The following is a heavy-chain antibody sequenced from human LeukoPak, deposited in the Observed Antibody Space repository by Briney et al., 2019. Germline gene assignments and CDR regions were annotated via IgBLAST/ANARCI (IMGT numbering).Heavy chain of an antibody. CDR3: ARMARIWFGESWYNWFDP. Sequence: GASVKVSCKASGYTFTSYGISWVRQAPGQGLEWMGWISAHTGNTNYAQKLQGRVTMTTDTSTSTAYMELRSLRFDDTAVYYCARMARIWFGESWYNWFDPWGQGTLVTVSS. D-gene: IGHD3-10*01. J-gene: IGHJ5*02. V-gene: IGHV1-18*01. CDR1: GYTFTSYG. CDR2: ISAHTGNT.